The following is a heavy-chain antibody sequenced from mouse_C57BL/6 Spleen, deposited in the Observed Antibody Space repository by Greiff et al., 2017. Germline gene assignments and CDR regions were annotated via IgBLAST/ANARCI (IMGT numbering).Heavy chain of an antibody. Sequence: QVQLQQPGAELVKPGASVKLSCKASGYTFTSYWMHWVKQRPGQGLEWIGMIHPNSGSNNYNEKFKSKATLTVDKSSSTAYMQLSSLTSEDSAVYYCAISGIYYGSDYCGQGTTLTVSS. D-gene: IGHD2-2*01. CDR1: GYTFTSYW. CDR2: IHPNSGSN. V-gene: IGHV1-64*01. CDR3: AISGIYYGSDY. J-gene: IGHJ2*01.